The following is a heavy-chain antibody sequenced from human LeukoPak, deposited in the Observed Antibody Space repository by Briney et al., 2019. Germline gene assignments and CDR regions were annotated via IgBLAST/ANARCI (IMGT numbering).Heavy chain of an antibody. CDR2: IYYSGST. Sequence: SETLSLTCTVSGGSISSYYWSWIRQPPGKGLEWIGYIYYSGSTNYNPSLKSRVTISVDTSKYQFSLKLSSVTAADTAVYYCASLDYSNYMGYWGQGTLVTVSS. CDR3: ASLDYSNYMGY. J-gene: IGHJ4*02. CDR1: GGSISSYY. V-gene: IGHV4-59*08. D-gene: IGHD4-11*01.